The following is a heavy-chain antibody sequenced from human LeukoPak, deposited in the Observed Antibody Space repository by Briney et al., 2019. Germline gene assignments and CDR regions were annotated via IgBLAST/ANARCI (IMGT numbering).Heavy chain of an antibody. CDR1: GGTFSTYN. D-gene: IGHD6-19*01. CDR3: ARENTIGIAVAGYFDY. CDR2: IIPILGVP. V-gene: IGHV1-69*04. J-gene: IGHJ4*02. Sequence: SVKVSCKASGGTFSTYNITWVRQAPGQGLEWMGRIIPILGVPNYAQKFQGRLTITADKSTSTAYMDLSSLRSEDTAVYYCARENTIGIAVAGYFDYWGQGTLVTVSS.